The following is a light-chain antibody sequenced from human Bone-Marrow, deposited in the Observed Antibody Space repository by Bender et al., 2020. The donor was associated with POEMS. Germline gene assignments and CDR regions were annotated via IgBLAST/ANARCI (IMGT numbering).Light chain of an antibody. CDR2: EGS. CDR3: ASYSGSAHWV. CDR1: SSDVGGYNY. J-gene: IGLJ3*02. V-gene: IGLV2-14*01. Sequence: QSALTQPASVSGSPGQSITISCTGTSSDVGGYNYVSWYQQHPGKAPKLMIYEGSQRPSGVSNRFSGSKSGNTASLTISGLQAEDEADYYCASYSGSAHWVFGGGTKLTVL.